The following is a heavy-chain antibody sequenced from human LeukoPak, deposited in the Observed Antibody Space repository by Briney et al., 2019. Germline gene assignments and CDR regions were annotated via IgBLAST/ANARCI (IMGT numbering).Heavy chain of an antibody. Sequence: ASVKVSCKASGGTFSSYAISWVRQAPGQGLEWMGRIIPILGIANYAQKFQGRVTITADKSTSTAYMELSSLRSEDTAVYYCARAQSIVEATNWGQGTLVTVSS. V-gene: IGHV1-69*04. CDR2: IIPILGIA. D-gene: IGHD1-26*01. CDR1: GGTFSSYA. J-gene: IGHJ4*02. CDR3: ARAQSIVEATN.